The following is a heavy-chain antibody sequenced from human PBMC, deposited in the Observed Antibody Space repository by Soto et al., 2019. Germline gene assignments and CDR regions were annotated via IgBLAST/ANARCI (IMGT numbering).Heavy chain of an antibody. Sequence: GGSLRLSCVASGFTFGGYGMSWVRQAPGKGLEWVSGISGSGSSTYYADSVKGRFAISRDQSKNTLYLQMNSLRADDTAIYYCAKKWGVGTTTHFYFDYWGLGTLVTVSS. CDR3: AKKWGVGTTTHFYFDY. J-gene: IGHJ4*02. D-gene: IGHD1-26*01. CDR2: ISGSGSST. V-gene: IGHV3-23*01. CDR1: GFTFGGYG.